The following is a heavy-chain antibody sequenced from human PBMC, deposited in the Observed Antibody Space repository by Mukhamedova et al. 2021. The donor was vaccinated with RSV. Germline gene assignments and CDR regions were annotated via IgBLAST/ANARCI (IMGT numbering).Heavy chain of an antibody. CDR3: ARDKGIAEFDY. CDR1: GFTFSSYA. J-gene: IGHJ4*02. V-gene: IGHV3-30*04. CDR2: ISYDGSNK. Sequence: GFTFSSYAMHWVRQAPGKGLEWVAVISYDGSNKYYADSVKGRFTISRDNSKNTLYLQMNSLRAEDTAVYYCARDKGIAEFDYWGQ. D-gene: IGHD6-13*01.